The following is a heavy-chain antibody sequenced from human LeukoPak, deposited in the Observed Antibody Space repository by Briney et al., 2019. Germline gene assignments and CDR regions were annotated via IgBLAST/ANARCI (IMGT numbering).Heavy chain of an antibody. D-gene: IGHD3-22*01. Sequence: SETLSLTCAVHGGSFSSYYWSSIRQPPGKGLEWVGEINHSGSTNYNPSLKSRVTLSVDTSKNQFSLKLSSVTAADTAVFYCARFDYGSSDYGGFDNWGQGTLVTVSS. V-gene: IGHV4-34*01. CDR1: GGSFSSYY. J-gene: IGHJ4*02. CDR3: ARFDYGSSDYGGFDN. CDR2: INHSGST.